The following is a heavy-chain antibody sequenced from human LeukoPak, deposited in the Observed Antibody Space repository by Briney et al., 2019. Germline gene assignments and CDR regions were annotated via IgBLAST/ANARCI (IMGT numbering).Heavy chain of an antibody. CDR2: MNSDGSST. V-gene: IGHV3-74*01. CDR1: GFTFSSYW. J-gene: IGHJ5*02. Sequence: GGSLRLSFAASGFTFSSYWMHWVRQAPGKGLVWVSRMNSDGSSTSYADSVKGRFTISRDNAKNTLYLQMNSLRAEDTAVYYCARVQGYGGNPGGWFDPWGQGTLVTVSS. CDR3: ARVQGYGGNPGGWFDP. D-gene: IGHD4-23*01.